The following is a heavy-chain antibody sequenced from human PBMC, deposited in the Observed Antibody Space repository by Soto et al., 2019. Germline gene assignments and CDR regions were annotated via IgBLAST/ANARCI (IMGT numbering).Heavy chain of an antibody. V-gene: IGHV4-4*07. CDR3: ARSGPPYYDFWSGPSGDWFDP. CDR1: GGSISSYY. CDR2: IYTSGST. Sequence: SETLSLTCTVSGGSISSYYWSWIRQPAGKGLEWIGRIYTSGSTNYNPSLKSRVTMSVDTSKNQFSLKLSSVTAADTAVYYCARSGPPYYDFWSGPSGDWFDPWGQGTLVTVSS. J-gene: IGHJ5*02. D-gene: IGHD3-3*01.